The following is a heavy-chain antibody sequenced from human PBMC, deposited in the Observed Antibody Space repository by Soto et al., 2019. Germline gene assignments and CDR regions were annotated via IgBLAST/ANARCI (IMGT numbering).Heavy chain of an antibody. CDR1: GFSLSTSRVG. D-gene: IGHD2-8*02. V-gene: IGHV2-5*02. CDR3: ARSLVQGFPFDL. J-gene: IGHJ3*01. Sequence: QITLRESGPTLVKPTQTLTLTYTFSGFSLSTSRVGVGWIRQPPGKALEWLSLIYWDDDKRYSPSLKSRLTITKDTSKDQVVLTMTNMDPVDTATYYCARSLVQGFPFDLWGQGTMVTVSS. CDR2: IYWDDDK.